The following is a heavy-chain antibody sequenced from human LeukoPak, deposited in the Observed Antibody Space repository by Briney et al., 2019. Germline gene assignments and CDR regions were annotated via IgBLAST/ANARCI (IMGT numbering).Heavy chain of an antibody. J-gene: IGHJ6*02. CDR2: FTASGTT. CDR3: AKDRYDTSVWPYYYAMDV. CDR1: EFIFSTSA. Sequence: GASLRLSCAASEFIFSTSAMTWVRQAPGKGLDWVSYFTASGTTYYADSVKGRFTISRDISNNTLYLQMNGLRAEDTALYYCAKDRYDTSVWPYYYAMDVWGQGTTVTVSS. V-gene: IGHV3-23*01. D-gene: IGHD3-22*01.